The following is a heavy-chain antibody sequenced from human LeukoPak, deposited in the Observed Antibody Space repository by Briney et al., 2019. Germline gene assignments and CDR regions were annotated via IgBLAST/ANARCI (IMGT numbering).Heavy chain of an antibody. CDR3: SRDATGDH. Sequence: SGGSLRLSCAVSGFTFSDHYMDWVRQAPGKGLEWVGRSRNRAKSYTTDYAASVKGRFTISRDDSKSTLYLQMNSLETEDTAVYCCSRDATGDHWGQGTLVSVSS. V-gene: IGHV3-72*01. J-gene: IGHJ4*02. CDR2: SRNRAKSYTT. CDR1: GFTFSDHY.